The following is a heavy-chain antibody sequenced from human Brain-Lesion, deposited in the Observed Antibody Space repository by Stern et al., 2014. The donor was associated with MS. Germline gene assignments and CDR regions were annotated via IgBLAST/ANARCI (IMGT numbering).Heavy chain of an antibody. CDR2: IYYSGKT. D-gene: IGHD2-15*01. J-gene: IGHJ5*02. CDR3: AGEEDIRYCSGGSCTGNWFDP. CDR1: GGSVSSTSYA. V-gene: IGHV4-39*01. Sequence: QVQLVESGPGLVKPSETLSLTCTVAGGSVSSTSYAWAWIRQPPGKGLEWIGTIYYSGKTYYSPSLKSRLTISLDTSKKLFPLQLRSVTAADTAVYYCAGEEDIRYCSGGSCTGNWFDPWGQGTLVTVSS.